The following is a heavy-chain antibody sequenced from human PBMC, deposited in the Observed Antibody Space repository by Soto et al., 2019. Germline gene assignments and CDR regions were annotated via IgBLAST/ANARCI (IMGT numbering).Heavy chain of an antibody. J-gene: IGHJ4*02. CDR1: GFTFTSDS. Sequence: GGSLRLSCEASGFTFTSDSMTWVRQAPGKGLEWVSSISSHGRGIFYADSVKGRFTISRDNAKDSLHLQMNSLTGEDSAVYYCARGAALAGKLDLWGQGTLVTVSS. CDR3: ARGAALAGKLDL. D-gene: IGHD6-19*01. V-gene: IGHV3-21*06. CDR2: ISSHGRGI.